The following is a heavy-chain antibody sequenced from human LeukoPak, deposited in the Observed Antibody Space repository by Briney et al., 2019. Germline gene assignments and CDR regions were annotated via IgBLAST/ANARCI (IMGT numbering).Heavy chain of an antibody. CDR2: INPSGDST. D-gene: IGHD3-3*01. V-gene: IGHV1-46*01. CDR3: ARVVAVAFMSYDF. CDR1: GYTFTSCY. J-gene: IGHJ4*02. Sequence: ASVKVSCKTSGYTFTSCYIHWVRQAPGQGLELMGMINPSGDSTTYTQKFKGRVTMTRDMSTTTAYMELSNLRSEDTAVYYCARVVAVAFMSYDFWGQGTLVTVSS.